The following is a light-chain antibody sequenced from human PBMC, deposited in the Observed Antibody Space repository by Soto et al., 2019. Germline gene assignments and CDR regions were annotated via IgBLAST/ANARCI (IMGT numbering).Light chain of an antibody. V-gene: IGKV1-9*01. J-gene: IGKJ1*01. Sequence: IQLTQSPSSLSASVGDRVTITCRASQGISSYFAWYQQKPGKAPKLLIYAASTLQSGVPSRFSGSGSGTDFTLTISSLQPADFATYYCQQLNTYPWTFGQGTKVEIK. CDR1: QGISSY. CDR2: AAS. CDR3: QQLNTYPWT.